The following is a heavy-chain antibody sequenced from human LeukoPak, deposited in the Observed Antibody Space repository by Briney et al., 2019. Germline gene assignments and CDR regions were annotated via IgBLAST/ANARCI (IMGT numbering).Heavy chain of an antibody. CDR2: ISGFDPGT. CDR1: GFTFSDYA. CDR3: AKGSSSSRLYYFDY. V-gene: IGHV3-23*01. D-gene: IGHD6-6*01. Sequence: QPGGSLRLSCAASGFTFSDYAMSWVRQAPGKGLEWVSTISGFDPGTYYADSVGGRFTISRDNSKNTLFLRMNSLRVEDTAVYYCAKGSSSSRLYYFDYWGQGTLVTVSS. J-gene: IGHJ4*02.